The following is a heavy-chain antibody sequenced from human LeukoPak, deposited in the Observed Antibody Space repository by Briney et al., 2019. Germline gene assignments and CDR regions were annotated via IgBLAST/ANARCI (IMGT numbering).Heavy chain of an antibody. D-gene: IGHD4-17*01. CDR1: GFTFSSYG. CDR3: ARLTPYGDLFQH. J-gene: IGHJ1*01. Sequence: PGGSLRLSCAASGFTFSSYGMHWVRQAPGKGLEWVAFIRYDGSNKYYADSVKGRFTISRDNSKNTLYLQMNSLRAEDTAVYYCARLTPYGDLFQHWGQGTLVTVSS. CDR2: IRYDGSNK. V-gene: IGHV3-30*02.